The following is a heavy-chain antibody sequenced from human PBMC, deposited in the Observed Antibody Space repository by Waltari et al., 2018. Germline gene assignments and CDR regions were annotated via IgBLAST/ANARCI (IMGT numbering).Heavy chain of an antibody. CDR3: AGIVVVVAATVFDY. CDR2: HYHSGST. J-gene: IGHJ4*02. Sequence: QVQLQESGPGLVKPSETLSLTCAVSGYSISSGYYWGWIRQPPGKGLEWIGSHYHSGSTYYHPSRKSRFTIPVDPTKNQFALKLSSVTAADTAVYYCAGIVVVVAATVFDYWGQGTLVTVSS. CDR1: GYSISSGYY. V-gene: IGHV4-38-2*01. D-gene: IGHD2-15*01.